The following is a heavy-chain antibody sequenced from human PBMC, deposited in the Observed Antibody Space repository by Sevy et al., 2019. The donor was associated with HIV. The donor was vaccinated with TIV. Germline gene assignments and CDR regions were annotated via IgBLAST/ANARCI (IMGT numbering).Heavy chain of an antibody. CDR3: AKTLQKLPFHPHYFDY. V-gene: IGHV3-23*01. J-gene: IGHJ4*02. CDR2: ISATGGST. D-gene: IGHD2-21*02. CDR1: GFALRSYT. Sequence: GGSLRLSCGVSGFALRSYTMNWVRQAPGKGLEWVASISATGGSTYYADSVKGRFTISRDVSKSTLYLQMTSLTAEDTAMFYCAKTLQKLPFHPHYFDYWGQGTLVTVSS.